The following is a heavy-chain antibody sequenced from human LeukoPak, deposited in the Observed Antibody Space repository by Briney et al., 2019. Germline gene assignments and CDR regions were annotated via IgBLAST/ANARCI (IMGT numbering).Heavy chain of an antibody. Sequence: GGSLRLSCAPSGFTFSSYWMHWVRQAPGKGLVWVSRMNTSGNSTIYTDSVKGRFTISRDSAKKTLYLQMNSPRAEDTAVYYWARGRQVDRYYFDYWGQGNLVTVSS. CDR1: GFTFSSYW. CDR2: MNTSGNST. D-gene: IGHD3/OR15-3a*01. V-gene: IGHV3-74*01. CDR3: ARGRQVDRYYFDY. J-gene: IGHJ4*02.